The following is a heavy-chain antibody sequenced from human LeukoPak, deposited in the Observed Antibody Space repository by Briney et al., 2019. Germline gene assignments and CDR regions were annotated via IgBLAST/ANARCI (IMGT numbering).Heavy chain of an antibody. CDR3: ARPEGYCSSTSCEPLPDY. D-gene: IGHD2-2*01. V-gene: IGHV1-18*01. CDR1: GYTFTSYG. Sequence: ASVKVSCKASGYTFTSYGISWVRQAPGQGLEWMGWISAYNGNTNYAQKLQGRVTMTTDTSTSTAYMELRSLRSDDTAVYYCARPEGYCSSTSCEPLPDYWGQGTLVTVSS. CDR2: ISAYNGNT. J-gene: IGHJ4*02.